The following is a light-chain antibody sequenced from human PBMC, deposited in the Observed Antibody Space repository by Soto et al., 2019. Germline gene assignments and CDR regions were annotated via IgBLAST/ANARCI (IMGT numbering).Light chain of an antibody. CDR2: DAS. CDR3: QQYNSYSQT. V-gene: IGKV1-5*01. Sequence: DIQMTQSPSTLSASVGDRVTITCRASQSISSWLAWYQQKPGKAPKLLIYDASSLESGVPSRFSGSGSGTEFTPTISSLQPDDFATYSCQQYNSYSQTLGQGTKVDTK. CDR1: QSISSW. J-gene: IGKJ1*01.